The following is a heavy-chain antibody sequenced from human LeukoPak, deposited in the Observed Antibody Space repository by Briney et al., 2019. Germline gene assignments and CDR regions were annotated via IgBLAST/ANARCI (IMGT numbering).Heavy chain of an antibody. Sequence: RASVRVSCKASGYALNIYDINWVRQATGQRLEWMGWMNPDSGNTGFAQKFQGRVTMTRNTSITTAYMELSSLRFEDTAVYYCAVHLPGDYLDRWGQGTLVTVSS. J-gene: IGHJ4*02. CDR3: AVHLPGDYLDR. CDR2: MNPDSGNT. V-gene: IGHV1-8*01. CDR1: GYALNIYD.